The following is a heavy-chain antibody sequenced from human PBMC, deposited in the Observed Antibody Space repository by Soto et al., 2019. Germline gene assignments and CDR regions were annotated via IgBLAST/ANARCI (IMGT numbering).Heavy chain of an antibody. CDR1: GFTFSSYG. Sequence: GGSLRLSCAASGFTFSSYGMHWVRQAPGKGLEWVAVISYDGSNKYYADYVKGRFTISRDNSKNTLYLQMNSLRAEDTAVYYCAKDRPSGSRPYYYGMDVWGQGTTVTVSS. J-gene: IGHJ6*02. V-gene: IGHV3-30*18. CDR3: AKDRPSGSRPYYYGMDV. D-gene: IGHD1-26*01. CDR2: ISYDGSNK.